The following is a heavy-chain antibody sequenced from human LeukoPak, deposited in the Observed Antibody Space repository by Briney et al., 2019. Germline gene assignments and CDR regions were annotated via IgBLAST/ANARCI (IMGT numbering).Heavy chain of an antibody. V-gene: IGHV3-30*19. CDR3: ARDLEGYCSGGSCYSGHYGMDV. CDR1: GFTFSSYG. D-gene: IGHD2-15*01. Sequence: GGSLRLSCAASGFTFSSYGMHWVRQAPGKGLEWVAVISYDGSNKYYADSVKGRFTISRDNSKNTLYLQMNSLRAEDTAVYYCARDLEGYCSGGSCYSGHYGMDVWGQGTTVTVSS. J-gene: IGHJ6*02. CDR2: ISYDGSNK.